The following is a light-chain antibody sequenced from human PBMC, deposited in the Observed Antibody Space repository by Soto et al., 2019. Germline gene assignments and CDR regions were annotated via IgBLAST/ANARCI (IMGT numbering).Light chain of an antibody. CDR2: GAS. V-gene: IGKV3-15*01. J-gene: IGKJ5*01. Sequence: EIVMTQSPATLSVSPGARATLSCRASQSVSGNLAWYQQKPGQAPRLLIYGASTRATGIPARFSGSGSGTEFTLTISSLQSEDVAVYYCEHYNNWHPITFGQGTRLEIK. CDR3: EHYNNWHPIT. CDR1: QSVSGN.